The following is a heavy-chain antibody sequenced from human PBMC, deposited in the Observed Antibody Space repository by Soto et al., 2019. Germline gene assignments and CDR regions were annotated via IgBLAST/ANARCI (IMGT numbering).Heavy chain of an antibody. J-gene: IGHJ6*02. CDR3: ARDGQMVRGVITWFDYHYGMDV. Sequence: GGSLRLSCAASGFTFSSYAMHWVRQAPGKGLEWVAVISYDGSNKYYADSVKGRFTISRDNSKNTLYLQMNSLRAEDTAVYYCARDGQMVRGVITWFDYHYGMDVWGQGTTVTVSS. CDR1: GFTFSSYA. CDR2: ISYDGSNK. V-gene: IGHV3-30-3*01. D-gene: IGHD3-10*01.